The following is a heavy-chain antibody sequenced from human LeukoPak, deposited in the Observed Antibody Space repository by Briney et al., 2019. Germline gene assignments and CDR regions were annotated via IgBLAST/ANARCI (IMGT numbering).Heavy chain of an antibody. CDR2: IWYDGSHK. Sequence: PGGSLRLSCAASGFPFSNFGMHWVRQAPGKGLEWVAVIWYDGSHKYYADSVKGRFTISRDNSNNTLYLQMNSLRAEDTAVYYCAKVWYSSSWWEAFDIWGQGTMVTVSS. J-gene: IGHJ3*02. V-gene: IGHV3-33*06. CDR3: AKVWYSSSWWEAFDI. D-gene: IGHD6-13*01. CDR1: GFPFSNFG.